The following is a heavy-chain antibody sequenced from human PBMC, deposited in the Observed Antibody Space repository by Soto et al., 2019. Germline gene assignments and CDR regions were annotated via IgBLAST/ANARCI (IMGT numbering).Heavy chain of an antibody. V-gene: IGHV1-3*01. Sequence: QVQLVQSGAEVKKPGASVKVSCKASGYTFTSYAMHWVRQAPGQRLEWMGWINAGNGNTGYAQKFQGRVTMTRNTSISTAYMELSSLRSEDTAVYYCASRGYYDFWSGYYPWGQGTLVTVSS. CDR2: INAGNGNT. D-gene: IGHD3-3*01. CDR1: GYTFTSYA. CDR3: ASRGYYDFWSGYYP. J-gene: IGHJ5*02.